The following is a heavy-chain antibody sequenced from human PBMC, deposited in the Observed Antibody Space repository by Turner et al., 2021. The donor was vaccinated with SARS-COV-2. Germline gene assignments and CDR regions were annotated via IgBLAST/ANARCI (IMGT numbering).Heavy chain of an antibody. V-gene: IGHV4-39*01. Sequence: QLQLQESGPGLLKPSETLSPTSTSPGGSISSSSYYWGWIRQPPGKGLEWIGSIYYSGITYYNPSLKSRVTISVDTSKNQFSLKLSSVTAADTAVYYCARLMDTAMDYYGMDVWGQGTTVTVSS. D-gene: IGHD5-18*01. CDR1: GGSISSSSYY. CDR2: IYYSGIT. CDR3: ARLMDTAMDYYGMDV. J-gene: IGHJ6*02.